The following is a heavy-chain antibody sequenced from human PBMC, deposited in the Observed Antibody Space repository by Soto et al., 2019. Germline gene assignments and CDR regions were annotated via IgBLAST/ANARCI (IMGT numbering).Heavy chain of an antibody. CDR2: IYYSGST. J-gene: IGHJ4*02. CDR1: GGSISSGGYY. V-gene: IGHV4-31*03. Sequence: SETLSLTCTVSGGSISSGGYYWSWIRQHPGKGLEWIGHIYYSGSTYYNPSLKSRVTISVDTSKNQFSLKLSSVTAADTAVYYCASSSSSDFDYWGQGTLVTVSS. CDR3: ASSSSSDFDY. D-gene: IGHD6-6*01.